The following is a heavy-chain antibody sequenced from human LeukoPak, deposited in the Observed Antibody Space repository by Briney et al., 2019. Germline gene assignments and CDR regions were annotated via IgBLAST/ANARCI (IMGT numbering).Heavy chain of an antibody. CDR1: GFTFSSYW. J-gene: IGHJ4*02. CDR3: ARGNIVVVPAAYSY. V-gene: IGHV3-7*01. CDR2: IKQDGSEK. D-gene: IGHD2-2*01. Sequence: GGSLRLSCAASGFTFSSYWMSWVRQAPGKGLEWVANIKQDGSEKYYVDSVKGRFTISRDNAKNSLYLQMNSLRAEDTAVYYCARGNIVVVPAAYSYWGQGTLVTVYS.